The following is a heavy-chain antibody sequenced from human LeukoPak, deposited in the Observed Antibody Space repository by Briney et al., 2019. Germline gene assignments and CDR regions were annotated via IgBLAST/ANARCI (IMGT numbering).Heavy chain of an antibody. CDR2: MNHSGST. V-gene: IGHV4-34*01. CDR3: ARLGMAYGSGSYSMRPYYFDY. Sequence: SETLSLTCAVYGGSFSGYYWSWIRQPPGKGLEWIGEMNHSGSTNYNPSLKSRVTISVDTSKNQFSLKLSSVTAADTAVYYCARLGMAYGSGSYSMRPYYFDYWGQGTLVTVSP. D-gene: IGHD3-10*01. J-gene: IGHJ4*02. CDR1: GGSFSGYY.